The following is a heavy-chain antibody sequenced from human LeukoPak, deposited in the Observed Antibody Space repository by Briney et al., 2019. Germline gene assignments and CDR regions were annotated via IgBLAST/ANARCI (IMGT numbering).Heavy chain of an antibody. V-gene: IGHV3-11*01. Sequence: GGSLRLSCAASGFTFSDYYMSWIRQAPGKGLEWVSYISSSGSTIYYADSVKGRFTISRDNSKNTLYPQMNSLRAEDTAVYYCARGFVVVTASYYFDYWGQGTLVTVSS. D-gene: IGHD2-21*02. CDR1: GFTFSDYY. CDR3: ARGFVVVTASYYFDY. CDR2: ISSSGSTI. J-gene: IGHJ4*02.